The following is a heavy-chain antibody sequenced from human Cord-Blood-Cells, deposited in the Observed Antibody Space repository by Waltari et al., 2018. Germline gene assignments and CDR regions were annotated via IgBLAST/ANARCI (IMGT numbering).Heavy chain of an antibody. CDR3: TRGNDYGDY. CDR1: GFTISLSA. Sequence: EVQLVESGGGLVQTGGPLQLSCPASGFTISLSAMHWVRQASGKGGEWVGRIRSKTNRYATAYAASVSSRLTISRDDSKNAGYLQRNSRKTEYTAGYYCTRGNDYGDYWGQGTLVTVSS. CDR2: IRSKTNRYAT. V-gene: IGHV3-73*01. J-gene: IGHJ4*02. D-gene: IGHD2-8*01.